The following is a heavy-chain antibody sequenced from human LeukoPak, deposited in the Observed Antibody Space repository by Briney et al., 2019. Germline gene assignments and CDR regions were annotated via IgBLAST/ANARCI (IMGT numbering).Heavy chain of an antibody. Sequence: GRSLRLSCAASGFTFSNYGMHWVRQAPCKGLEWVAVISYDGSNKYYADSVKGRFTISRDNSKNTLYLQMNSLRDEDTAVYYCARTGDYYDSSGYYPFDYWGQGTLVTVSS. V-gene: IGHV3-30*03. CDR1: GFTFSNYG. D-gene: IGHD3-22*01. J-gene: IGHJ4*02. CDR3: ARTGDYYDSSGYYPFDY. CDR2: ISYDGSNK.